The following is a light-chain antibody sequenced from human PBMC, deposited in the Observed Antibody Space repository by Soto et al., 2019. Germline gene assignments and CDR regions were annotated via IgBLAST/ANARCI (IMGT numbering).Light chain of an antibody. CDR2: VVS. CDR3: SLYTSSDTPDV. CDR1: SSDVGAYDY. V-gene: IGLV2-14*01. Sequence: QSALTQPASVSGSPGQSITISCTGTSSDVGAYDYVSWYQQHPDKAPKLIIYVVSNRPSGVSNRFSGSKSGNTASLTISGLQAEDEADYYCSLYTSSDTPDVLGTGTKLTVL. J-gene: IGLJ1*01.